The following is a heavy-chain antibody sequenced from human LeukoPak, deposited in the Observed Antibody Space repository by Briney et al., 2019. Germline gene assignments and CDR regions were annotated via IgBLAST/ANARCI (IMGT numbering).Heavy chain of an antibody. V-gene: IGHV3-7*04. CDR2: IKQDGSKK. J-gene: IGHJ4*02. CDR1: GFPFSSYW. D-gene: IGHD5-24*01. Sequence: GSLRLSCVASGFPFSSYWMTWVRQAPGKGLEWVANIKQDGSKKSYVDSVKGRFTISRDNAKNSLYLQMNSLRAEDTAIYYCTRVGYIDDGIDYWGQGTLVTVSS. CDR3: TRVGYIDDGIDY.